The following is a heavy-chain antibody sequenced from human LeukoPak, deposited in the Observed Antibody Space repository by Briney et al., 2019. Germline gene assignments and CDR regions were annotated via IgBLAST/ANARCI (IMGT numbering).Heavy chain of an antibody. D-gene: IGHD1-26*01. CDR2: IYYSGST. J-gene: IGHJ6*03. CDR3: ARVPTDYYMDV. CDR1: GGSISSYY. Sequence: SETLSLTCTVSGGSISSYYWSWIRQPPGKGLEWIGYIYYSGSTNYNPSLKSRVTTSVDTSKNQFSLRLSSVTAADTAVYYCARVPTDYYMDVWGKGTTVTVSS. V-gene: IGHV4-59*01.